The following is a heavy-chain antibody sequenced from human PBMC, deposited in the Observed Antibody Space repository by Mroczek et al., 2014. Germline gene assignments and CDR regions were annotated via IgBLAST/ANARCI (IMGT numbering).Heavy chain of an antibody. D-gene: IGHD1-26*01. J-gene: IGHJ6*03. V-gene: IGHV4-61*02. Sequence: QVQLQESGPGLVKPSQTLSLTCTVSGGSISSGSYYWSWIRQPAGKGLEWIGRIYTSGSTNYNPSLKSRVTMSVDTSKNQFSLKLSSVTAADTAVYYCARGRTGATPAPYYYYYMDVWGKGTTVTVSS. CDR3: ARGRTGATPAPYYYYYMDV. CDR1: GGSISSGSYY. CDR2: IYTSGST.